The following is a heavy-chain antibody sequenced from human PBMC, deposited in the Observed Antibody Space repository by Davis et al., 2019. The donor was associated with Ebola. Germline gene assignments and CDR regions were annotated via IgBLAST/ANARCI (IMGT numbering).Heavy chain of an antibody. J-gene: IGHJ4*02. Sequence: SLKLSCAASGFTFRSWDLNWVRQAPGKGLEWVSYISNTAKTIYYADSVNGRFTISRDNARNSVYLQMDSLRAEDTGVYYCARIIAASAPFDNRGQGTPVTVSS. CDR2: ISNTAKTI. V-gene: IGHV3-48*03. CDR1: GFTFRSWD. D-gene: IGHD6-13*01. CDR3: ARIIAASAPFDN.